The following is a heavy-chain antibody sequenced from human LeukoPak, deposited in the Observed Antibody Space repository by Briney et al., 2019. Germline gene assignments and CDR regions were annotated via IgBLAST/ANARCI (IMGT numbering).Heavy chain of an antibody. CDR1: GFTFSSYA. J-gene: IGHJ4*02. D-gene: IGHD1-26*01. CDR3: ARDEGAFDY. CDR2: ISGSAVST. Sequence: PGGSLRLSCAASGFTFSSYAMTWVRQAPGKGLEWVSAISGSAVSTYYADSVKGRFTISRDNAKNSLYLQMNSLRAEDTAVYYCARDEGAFDYWGQGTLVTVSS. V-gene: IGHV3-23*01.